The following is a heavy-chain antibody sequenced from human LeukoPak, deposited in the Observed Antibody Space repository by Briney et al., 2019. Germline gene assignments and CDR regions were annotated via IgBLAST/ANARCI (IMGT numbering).Heavy chain of an antibody. J-gene: IGHJ4*02. V-gene: IGHV3-23*01. CDR1: GFIFRNYA. D-gene: IGHD5-18*01. Sequence: GGSLRLSCTSSGFIFRNYAMSWVRQASGKGLEWVSTHSGAGDNKNNADSVTGRFTISRDNSKNTLYLQMNSLRAEDTAVYDCARTVDTSMVYYFDYWGQGTLVTVSS. CDR3: ARTVDTSMVYYFDY. CDR2: HSGAGDNK.